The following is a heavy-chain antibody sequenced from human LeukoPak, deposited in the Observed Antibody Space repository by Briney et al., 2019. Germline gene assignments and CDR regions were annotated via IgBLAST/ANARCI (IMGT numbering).Heavy chain of an antibody. CDR3: ARHDTGGWFDP. J-gene: IGHJ5*02. Sequence: PSETLSLTCTVSGGSISSYYWSWIRQPPGKGLEWIGYIYTSGSTNYNPSLKSRVTISVDTSKNQFSLKLSSVTAADTAVYYSARHDTGGWFDPWGQGTLVTVSS. CDR1: GGSISSYY. CDR2: IYTSGST. V-gene: IGHV4-4*09. D-gene: IGHD5-18*01.